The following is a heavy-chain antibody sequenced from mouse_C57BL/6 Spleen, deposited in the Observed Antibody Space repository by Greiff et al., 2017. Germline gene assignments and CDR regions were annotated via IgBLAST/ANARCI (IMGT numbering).Heavy chain of an antibody. CDR2: IYPGDGDT. CDR3: ARRGPTVVATSDFDY. CDR1: GYAFSSSW. D-gene: IGHD1-1*01. V-gene: IGHV1-82*01. Sequence: QVQLQQSGPELVKPGASVKISCKASGYAFSSSWMNWVKQRPGKGLEWIGRIYPGDGDTNYNGKFKGKATLTADKSSSTAYMQLSSLTSEDSAVYFGARRGPTVVATSDFDYWGQGTTLTVSS. J-gene: IGHJ2*01.